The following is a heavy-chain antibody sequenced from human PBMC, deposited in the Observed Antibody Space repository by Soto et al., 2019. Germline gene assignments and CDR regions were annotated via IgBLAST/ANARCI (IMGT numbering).Heavy chain of an antibody. V-gene: IGHV2-5*02. CDR2: IYWDDDK. D-gene: IGHD6-6*01. Sequence: SGPTLVNPTQTLTLTCTFSGFSLSTSGVGVGWIRQPPGKALEWLALIYWDDDKRYSPSLKSRLTITKDTSKNQVVLTMTNMDPVDTATYYCARGGWVIAARLGAFDIWGQGTMVTVSS. CDR1: GFSLSTSGVG. J-gene: IGHJ3*02. CDR3: ARGGWVIAARLGAFDI.